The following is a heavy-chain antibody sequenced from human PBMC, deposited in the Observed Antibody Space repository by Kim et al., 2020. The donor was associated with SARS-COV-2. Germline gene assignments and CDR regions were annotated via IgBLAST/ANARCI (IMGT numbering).Heavy chain of an antibody. CDR1: GFTFSSYA. D-gene: IGHD2-2*02. J-gene: IGHJ3*02. Sequence: GGSLRLSCAASGFTFSSYAMSWVRQAPGKGLEWVSAISGSGGSTYYADSVKGRFTISRDNSKNTLYLQMNSLRAEDTAVYYCAKDMGYCSSTSCYTDAFDIWGQGTMVTVSS. CDR3: AKDMGYCSSTSCYTDAFDI. CDR2: ISGSGGST. V-gene: IGHV3-23*01.